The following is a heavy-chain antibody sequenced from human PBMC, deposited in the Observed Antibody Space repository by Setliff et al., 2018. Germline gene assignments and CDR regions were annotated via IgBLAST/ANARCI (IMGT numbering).Heavy chain of an antibody. CDR3: ARTYCSDTSCYDYYYYMDV. Sequence: GGSLRLSCAASGFTFSSYWMYWVRQAPGKGLVWVSRINRDGSYTVYADSVEGRFTISRDNAKNTLYLQMNSLRAEDTAVYYCARTYCSDTSCYDYYYYMDVWGKGTTVTVS. CDR2: INRDGSYT. J-gene: IGHJ6*03. CDR1: GFTFSSYW. D-gene: IGHD2-2*01. V-gene: IGHV3-74*01.